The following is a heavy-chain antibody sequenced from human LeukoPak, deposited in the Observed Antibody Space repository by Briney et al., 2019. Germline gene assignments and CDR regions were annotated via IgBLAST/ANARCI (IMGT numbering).Heavy chain of an antibody. CDR2: INHSGST. CDR3: ARGGGRRRNWFDP. V-gene: IGHV4-34*01. D-gene: IGHD1-26*01. CDR1: GGSFSGYY. Sequence: SETLSLTCAVYGGSFSGYYWSWMRQPPGKGLEWIGEINHSGSTNYNPSLKSRVTISVDTSKNQLSLKLSSVTAADTAVYYCARGGGRRRNWFDPWGQGTLVTVSS. J-gene: IGHJ5*02.